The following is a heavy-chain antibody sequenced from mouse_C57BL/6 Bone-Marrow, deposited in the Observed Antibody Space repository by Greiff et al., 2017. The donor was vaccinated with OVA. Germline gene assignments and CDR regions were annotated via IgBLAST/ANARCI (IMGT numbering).Heavy chain of an antibody. CDR3: THRGGYLDY. J-gene: IGHJ2*01. CDR1: GYTFTDYE. D-gene: IGHD1-1*02. V-gene: IGHV1-15*01. CDR2: IDPETGGT. Sequence: VQLQQSGAELVRPGASVTLSCKASGYTFTDYEMHWVKQTPVHGLEWIGAIDPETGGTAYNQKFKGKAILTADKSSSTAYMELRSLTSEDSAVSYCTHRGGYLDYWGQGTTLTGSS.